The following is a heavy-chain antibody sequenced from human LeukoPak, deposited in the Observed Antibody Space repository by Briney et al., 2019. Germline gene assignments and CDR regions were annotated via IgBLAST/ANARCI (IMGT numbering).Heavy chain of an antibody. Sequence: QPGGSLRLSCTASGYTFSSYAMTWVRQAPGEGLEWVSAISGSGANTCYADSVKGRFAASRDNSKDTLYLQMRSLRAEDTAVYYCARGRSGYGPFDAFDIWGHGTWVTVSS. V-gene: IGHV3-23*01. CDR2: ISGSGANT. J-gene: IGHJ3*02. CDR1: GYTFSSYA. D-gene: IGHD3-22*01. CDR3: ARGRSGYGPFDAFDI.